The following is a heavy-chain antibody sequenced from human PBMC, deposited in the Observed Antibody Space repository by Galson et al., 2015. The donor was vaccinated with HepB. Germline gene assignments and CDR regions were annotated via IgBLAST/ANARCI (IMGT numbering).Heavy chain of an antibody. CDR2: ISGSGGST. Sequence: SLRLSCAASGFTFSSYAMSWVRQTPGKGLEWVSAISGSGGSTYYADSVKGRFTISRDNSKNTLYLQMNSLRAEDAAVYYCAKAMIEQWLVCMDVWGQGTTVTVSS. J-gene: IGHJ6*02. D-gene: IGHD6-19*01. V-gene: IGHV3-23*01. CDR3: AKAMIEQWLVCMDV. CDR1: GFTFSSYA.